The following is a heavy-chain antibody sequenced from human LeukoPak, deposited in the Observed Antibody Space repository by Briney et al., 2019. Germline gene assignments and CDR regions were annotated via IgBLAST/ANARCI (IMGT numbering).Heavy chain of an antibody. CDR2: ISWNSGSI. D-gene: IGHD3-22*01. Sequence: GRSLRLSCAASGFTFDDYAMHWVRQAPGKGLEWVSGISWNSGSIGHAGSVTGRFTISRDNAKNSLSLQRNSLRAEDTAVYYWVKDLDSSGYFPLHWGQGTLVTDSP. CDR1: GFTFDDYA. V-gene: IGHV3-9*01. J-gene: IGHJ4*02. CDR3: VKDLDSSGYFPLH.